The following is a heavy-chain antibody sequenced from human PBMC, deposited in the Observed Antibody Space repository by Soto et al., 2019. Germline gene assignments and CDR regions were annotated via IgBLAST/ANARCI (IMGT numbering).Heavy chain of an antibody. V-gene: IGHV1-69*13. CDR2: IIPIFGTA. D-gene: IGHD2-2*01. CDR3: ARERYCSSTSCYFLGY. J-gene: IGHJ4*02. Sequence: SVKVSCKASGVTFSSYAISWVRQAPGQGLEWMGGIIPIFGTANYAQKFQGRVTITADESTSTAYMELSSLRSEDTAVYYCARERYCSSTSCYFLGYWGQGTLVTVSS. CDR1: GVTFSSYA.